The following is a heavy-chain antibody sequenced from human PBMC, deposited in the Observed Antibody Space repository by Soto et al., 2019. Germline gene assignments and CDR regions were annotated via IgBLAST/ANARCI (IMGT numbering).Heavy chain of an antibody. J-gene: IGHJ3*02. Sequence: LSLTCTVSGGSISSGGYYWSWIRQHPGKGLEWIGYIYYSGSTYYNPSLKSRVTISVDTSKNQFSLKLSSVTAADTAVYYCARDLVVPAAGGAFDIWGQGTMVTVSS. CDR1: GGSISSGGYY. CDR3: ARDLVVPAAGGAFDI. D-gene: IGHD2-2*01. V-gene: IGHV4-31*03. CDR2: IYYSGST.